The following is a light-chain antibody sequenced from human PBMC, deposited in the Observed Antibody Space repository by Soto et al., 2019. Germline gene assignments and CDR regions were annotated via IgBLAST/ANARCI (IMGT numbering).Light chain of an antibody. Sequence: QSVLTQPPSASGTPGQRVTISCSGSSSNIAPNTVNWYQHLPGAAPQLLIFANDRRPSGVPDRFSGSRSGTSASLAISGLQSEDEAYYYCAAWDDSLNGYVFGTGTKLTVL. CDR3: AAWDDSLNGYV. J-gene: IGLJ1*01. CDR2: AND. CDR1: SSNIAPNT. V-gene: IGLV1-44*01.